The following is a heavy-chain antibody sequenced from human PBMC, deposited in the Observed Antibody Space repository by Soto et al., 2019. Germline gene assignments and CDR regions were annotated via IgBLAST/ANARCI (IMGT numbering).Heavy chain of an antibody. CDR3: VRGGYSSSWERLDP. D-gene: IGHD4-4*01. J-gene: IGHJ5*02. CDR1: GSTFPNYP. Sequence: VQLVESGGGVIHPGKSLRLSCTASGSTFPNYPMHWVRQAPDKGLEWVAVISHDGVTKNSADSVKGRFTISRDNSRNTLYLQMNSLRIEDTAMYDCVRGGYSSSWERLDPWGQGTLVTVSS. V-gene: IGHV3-30-3*01. CDR2: ISHDGVTK.